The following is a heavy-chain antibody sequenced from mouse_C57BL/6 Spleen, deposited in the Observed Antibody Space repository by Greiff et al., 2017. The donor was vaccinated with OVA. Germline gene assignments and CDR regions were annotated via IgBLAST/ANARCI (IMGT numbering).Heavy chain of an antibody. J-gene: IGHJ3*01. Sequence: QVQLQQSGPGLVQPSQSLSITCTVSGFSLTSYGVHWVRQSPGKGLEWLGVIWSGGSTDYNAAFISRLSISKDNSKSQVFIKMNNLQADDTAIYYFARKGGDYPFAYWGQGTLVTVSA. CDR2: IWSGGST. V-gene: IGHV2-2*01. CDR1: GFSLTSYG. D-gene: IGHD2-4*01. CDR3: ARKGGDYPFAY.